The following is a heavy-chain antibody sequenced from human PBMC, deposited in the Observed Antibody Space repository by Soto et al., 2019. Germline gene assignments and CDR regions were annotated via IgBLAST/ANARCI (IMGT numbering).Heavy chain of an antibody. Sequence: QVQLHESGPGLVKPSQTLSLTCTVSGDSISSGGYYWSWIRQHPGKGLEWIGYIYYSGSTYYNPSLKSRVIISVDTSKNQFSLKLSSVTAADTAVYYCARGSTVAAILFDYWGQGTLVTVSS. V-gene: IGHV4-31*03. D-gene: IGHD2-15*01. J-gene: IGHJ4*02. CDR2: IYYSGST. CDR1: GDSISSGGYY. CDR3: ARGSTVAAILFDY.